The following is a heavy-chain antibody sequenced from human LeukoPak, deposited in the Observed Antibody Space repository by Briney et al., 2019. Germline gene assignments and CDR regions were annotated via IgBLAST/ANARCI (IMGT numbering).Heavy chain of an antibody. D-gene: IGHD2-2*01. V-gene: IGHV3-23*01. CDR1: GFTFSSYA. Sequence: GGSLRLSCAASGFTFSSYAMSWVRQAPGKGLEWVSAISGSGGSTYYADSVKGRFTISRDSSKNTLYLQMNSLRAEDTAVYYCAKVCSSTSVPCLVYWDQGTLVTVSS. CDR3: AKVCSSTSVPCLVY. J-gene: IGHJ4*02. CDR2: ISGSGGST.